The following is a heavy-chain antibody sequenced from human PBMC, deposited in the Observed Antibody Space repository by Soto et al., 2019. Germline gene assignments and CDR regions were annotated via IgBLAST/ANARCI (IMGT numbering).Heavy chain of an antibody. D-gene: IGHD3-16*01. CDR2: IRSKANSYAT. CDR3: TRLPVSRPLDAFDI. CDR1: GFTFSGSA. J-gene: IGHJ3*02. V-gene: IGHV3-73*01. Sequence: QPGGSLRLSCAASGFTFSGSAMHWVRQASGKGLEWVGRIRSKANSYATAYAASVKGRFTISRDDSKNTAYLQMNSLKTEDTAVYYCTRLPVSRPLDAFDIWGQGTMVTVSS.